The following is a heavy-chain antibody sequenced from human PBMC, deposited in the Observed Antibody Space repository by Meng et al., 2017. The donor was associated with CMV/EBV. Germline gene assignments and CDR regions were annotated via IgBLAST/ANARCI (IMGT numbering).Heavy chain of an antibody. Sequence: GESLKISCAASGFTFSSYWMSWVRQAPGKGLEWVGFIRSKGYGETTEYAASVKGRFTISRDDSKGIAYLQMNSLRTEDTAMYHCTRDWGDYDYVWGSDWGQGTLVTVSS. D-gene: IGHD3-16*01. J-gene: IGHJ4*02. CDR3: TRDWGDYDYVWGSD. CDR1: GFTFSSYW. CDR2: IRSKGYGETT. V-gene: IGHV3-49*04.